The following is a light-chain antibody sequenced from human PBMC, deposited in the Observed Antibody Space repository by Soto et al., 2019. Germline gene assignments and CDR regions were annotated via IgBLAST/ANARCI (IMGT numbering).Light chain of an antibody. CDR1: QSISSW. J-gene: IGKJ2*01. V-gene: IGKV1-5*03. CDR2: KAS. Sequence: DIQMTQSPSTLSASVGDRVTITCRASQSISSWLAWYQQKPGKAPKLLIYKASSLESGVPSRFSGSGSGTEFTLTISSLQPDDFATYYIQQHNSYVYTFGQGTKLEIK. CDR3: QQHNSYVYT.